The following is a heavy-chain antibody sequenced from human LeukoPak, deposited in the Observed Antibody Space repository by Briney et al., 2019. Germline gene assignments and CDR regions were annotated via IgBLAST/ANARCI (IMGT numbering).Heavy chain of an antibody. J-gene: IGHJ6*02. D-gene: IGHD2-8*01. CDR2: IIPIFGIA. V-gene: IGHV1-69*04. Sequence: SVKVSCKASEGTFSSYAISWVRQAPGQGLEWMGRIIPIFGIANYAQKFQGRVTITADKSTSTAYMELSSLRSEDTAVYYCARGRTNPSDYYGMDVWGQGTTVTVSS. CDR1: EGTFSSYA. CDR3: ARGRTNPSDYYGMDV.